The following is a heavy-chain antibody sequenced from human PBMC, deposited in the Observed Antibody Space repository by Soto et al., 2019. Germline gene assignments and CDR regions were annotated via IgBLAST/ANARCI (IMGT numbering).Heavy chain of an antibody. CDR1: VYAFTNYG. J-gene: IGHJ4*02. CDR2: ISPDNGNT. D-gene: IGHD2-8*01. Sequence: QVQLVQSGAEVKKPGASVKVSCKASVYAFTNYGFSWVRQAPGQGREWMGWISPDNGNTDYAQKLHGRVIITTDNSTNTADMELRSLRSDDTAVYYCARDGRVLMVSAGFDYWGQGTLVTVSS. CDR3: ARDGRVLMVSAGFDY. V-gene: IGHV1-18*01.